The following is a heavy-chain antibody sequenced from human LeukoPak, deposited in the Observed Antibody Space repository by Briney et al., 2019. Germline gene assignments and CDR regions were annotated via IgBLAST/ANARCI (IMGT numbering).Heavy chain of an antibody. CDR1: GGSFSGYY. CDR2: INHSGST. D-gene: IGHD3-10*01. J-gene: IGHJ3*02. Sequence: SETLSFTCAVYGGSFSGYYWSWIRQPPGKGLEWIGEINHSGSTNYNPSLKSRVTISVDTSKNQFSLKLSSVTAADTAVYYCARGSGRVFDAFDIWGQGTMVTVSS. V-gene: IGHV4-34*01. CDR3: ARGSGRVFDAFDI.